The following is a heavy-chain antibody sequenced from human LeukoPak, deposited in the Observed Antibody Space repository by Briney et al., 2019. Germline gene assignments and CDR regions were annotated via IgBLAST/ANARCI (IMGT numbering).Heavy chain of an antibody. CDR1: GFTFSSYA. D-gene: IGHD3-3*01. CDR3: AKDKSIFGVGLNWFDP. CDR2: ISGSGGST. V-gene: IGHV3-23*01. J-gene: IGHJ5*02. Sequence: GSLRLSCAASGFTFSSYAMSWVRQAPGKGLEWVSAISGSGGSTYYADSVKGRFTISRDNSKNTLYLQMNSLRAEDTAVYYCAKDKSIFGVGLNWFDPWGQGTLVTVSS.